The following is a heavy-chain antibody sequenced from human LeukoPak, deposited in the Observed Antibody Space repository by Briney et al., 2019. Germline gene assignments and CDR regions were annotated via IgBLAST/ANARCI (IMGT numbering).Heavy chain of an antibody. V-gene: IGHV4-34*01. CDR2: INHSGST. J-gene: IGHJ5*02. CDR1: GGSFSGYY. D-gene: IGHD3-10*01. Sequence: PSETLSLTCAVYGGSFSGYYWSWLRQPPGKGLEWIGEINHSGSTNYNPSLKSRVTISVDTSKNQFSRKLSSVTAADTAVYYCARGPTTYYYGSGFDPWGQGTLVTVSS. CDR3: ARGPTTYYYGSGFDP.